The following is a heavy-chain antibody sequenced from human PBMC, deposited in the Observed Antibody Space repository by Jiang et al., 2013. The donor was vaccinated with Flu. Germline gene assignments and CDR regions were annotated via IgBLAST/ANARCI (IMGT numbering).Heavy chain of an antibody. CDR1: GGSISSGGYY. J-gene: IGHJ6*04. D-gene: IGHD2-21*02. CDR3: ARLDCGGDCSWRYYNYGMDV. Sequence: SQTLSLTCTVSGGSISSGGYYWSWIRQHPGKGLEWIGYIYYSGSTYYNPSLKSRVTISVDTSKSQFSLKLTSVTAADTAVYYCARLDCGGDCSWRYYNYGMDVWGKGTTVTVSS. CDR2: IYYSGST. V-gene: IGHV4-31*03.